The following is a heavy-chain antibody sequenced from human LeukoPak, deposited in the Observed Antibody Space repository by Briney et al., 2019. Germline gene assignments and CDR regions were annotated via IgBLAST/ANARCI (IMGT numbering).Heavy chain of an antibody. J-gene: IGHJ4*02. CDR2: FDPEDGET. D-gene: IGHD6-6*01. CDR1: GYTLTELS. V-gene: IGHV1-24*01. CDR3: ATAGEWDARAARVAYYFDY. Sequence: ASVKVSCKVSGYTLTELSMQWLRQAPGKGLEWMGGFDPEDGETIYAQKFQGRVTMTKDTSTDTAYMELSSLRSEDTAVYYCATAGEWDARAARVAYYFDYWGQGTLVTVSS.